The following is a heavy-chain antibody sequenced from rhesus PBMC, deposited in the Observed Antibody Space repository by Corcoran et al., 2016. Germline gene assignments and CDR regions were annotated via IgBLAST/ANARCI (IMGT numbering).Heavy chain of an antibody. J-gene: IGHJ4*01. D-gene: IGHD6-31*01. CDR3: ASYSSGWYLGYYFDY. Sequence: VQLQESGPGLVKPSETLSLPCTVSGYSIRSGFGWSWFRQPPGPGLEWIGYSGGSSGSTNYNPSLKSRVTISKDTSKNQFSLKLSSVTAADTAVYYCASYSSGWYLGYYFDYWGQGVLVTVSS. CDR2: SGGSSGST. CDR1: GYSIRSGFG. V-gene: IGHV4-127*01.